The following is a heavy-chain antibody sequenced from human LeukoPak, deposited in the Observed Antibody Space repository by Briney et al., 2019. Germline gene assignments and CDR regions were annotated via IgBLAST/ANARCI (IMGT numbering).Heavy chain of an antibody. D-gene: IGHD3-10*01. CDR3: ARDKDGALISP. J-gene: IGHJ5*02. Sequence: SETLSLTCTVSGGSISSGGYYWSWIRQSPGKGLEWIGDINNSGTTNYSPSLKSRITVSVDTSKKQFSLKLTSVTAADTAVYYCARDKDGALISPWGQGTLVTVSS. V-gene: IGHV4-39*07. CDR2: INNSGTT. CDR1: GGSISSGGYY.